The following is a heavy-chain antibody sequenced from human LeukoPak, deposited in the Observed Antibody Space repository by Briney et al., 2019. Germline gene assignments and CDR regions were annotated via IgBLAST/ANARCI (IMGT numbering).Heavy chain of an antibody. CDR1: GYTFTSYY. V-gene: IGHV1-46*01. CDR3: IRVGPMGDY. D-gene: IGHD1-26*01. CDR2: INPSGGGT. J-gene: IGHJ4*02. Sequence: ASVKVSCKASGYTFTSYYMHWVRLAPGQGLEWMGIINPSGGGTSYAQKFQGRVTMTRDTSTSTVYMELSSLRSEDTAVYYCIRVGPMGDYWGQGTLVTVSS.